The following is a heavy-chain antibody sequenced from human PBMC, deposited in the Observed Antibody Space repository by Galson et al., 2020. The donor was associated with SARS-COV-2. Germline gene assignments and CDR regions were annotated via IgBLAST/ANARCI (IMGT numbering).Heavy chain of an antibody. Sequence: SQTLSLTCVISGDSVSTNSDVWTWIRQSPSRGLEWLGRTYYRSKWNTDYAPNVYGRITINSDTSKNQFSLHLYSVTPEDTGVYYCARGAYSGADDYLGQGTLVTVTS. J-gene: IGHJ4*02. CDR2: TYYRSKWNT. D-gene: IGHD2-21*01. CDR1: GDSVSTNSDV. CDR3: ARGAYSGADDY. V-gene: IGHV6-1*01.